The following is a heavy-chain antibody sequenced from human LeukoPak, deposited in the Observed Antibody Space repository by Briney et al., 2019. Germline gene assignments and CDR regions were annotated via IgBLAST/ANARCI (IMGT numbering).Heavy chain of an antibody. Sequence: PSETLSLTCTVSGGSISSSSYYWGWIRQPPGKGLEWIGSIYYSGSTYYNPSLKSRVTISVDTSKNQFSLKLSSVTAADTAVYYYARDRYRKPFDYWGQGTLVTVSS. V-gene: IGHV4-39*07. CDR2: IYYSGST. CDR3: ARDRYRKPFDY. CDR1: GGSISSSSYY. J-gene: IGHJ4*02. D-gene: IGHD4-11*01.